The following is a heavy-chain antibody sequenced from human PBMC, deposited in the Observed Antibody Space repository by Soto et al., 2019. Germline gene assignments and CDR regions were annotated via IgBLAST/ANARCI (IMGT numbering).Heavy chain of an antibody. CDR2: IYYSGST. D-gene: IGHD2-2*03. CDR3: ARHGSYPLDAFDI. CDR1: GGSISSYY. Sequence: SETLSLTCTVSGGSISSYYWSWIRQPPGKGLEWIGYIYYSGSTNYNPSLKSRVTISVDTSKNQFSLKLSSVTAADTAVYYCARHGSYPLDAFDIWGQGTMVTVSS. V-gene: IGHV4-59*08. J-gene: IGHJ3*02.